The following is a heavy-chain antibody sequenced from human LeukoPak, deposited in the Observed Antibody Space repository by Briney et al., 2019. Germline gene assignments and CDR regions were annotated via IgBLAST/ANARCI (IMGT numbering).Heavy chain of an antibody. CDR2: ISSSSSYI. D-gene: IGHD3-22*01. Sequence: PGGSLRLSCAASGSTFSSYSMNWVRQAPGKGLEWVSSISSSSSYIYYADSVKGRFTISRDNAKNSLYLQMNSLRAEDTAVYYCARDYYYDSSGLGYDAFDIWGQGTMVTVSS. CDR3: ARDYYYDSSGLGYDAFDI. J-gene: IGHJ3*02. CDR1: GSTFSSYS. V-gene: IGHV3-21*01.